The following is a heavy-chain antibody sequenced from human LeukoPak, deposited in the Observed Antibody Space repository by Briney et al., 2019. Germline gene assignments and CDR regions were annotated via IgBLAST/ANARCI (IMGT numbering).Heavy chain of an antibody. CDR2: INPDGRST. V-gene: IGHV3-74*01. D-gene: IGHD5-24*01. CDR1: GFTFSSYW. J-gene: IGHJ4*02. Sequence: GGSLRLSCAASGFTFSSYWMHWVRQAPGKGLVWVSRINPDGRSTSYADSVKGRFTISRDNAKNTLYLQMNSLRVEDTAVYYCARGLEMATTRGDYWGQGTLVTVSS. CDR3: ARGLEMATTRGDY.